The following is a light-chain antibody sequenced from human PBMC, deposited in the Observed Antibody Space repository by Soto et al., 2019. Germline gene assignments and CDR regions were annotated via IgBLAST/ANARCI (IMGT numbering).Light chain of an antibody. Sequence: EIVMTQSPATLSVSPGERVNVSCRASQSVSSNLAWYHQKPGQAPRLLIYGASTRATGIPARFSGSGSGTEFTLIISSLQSEDSAVYYCQQRHMWPITFGQGTRLEIK. CDR2: GAS. V-gene: IGKV3-15*01. J-gene: IGKJ5*01. CDR3: QQRHMWPIT. CDR1: QSVSSN.